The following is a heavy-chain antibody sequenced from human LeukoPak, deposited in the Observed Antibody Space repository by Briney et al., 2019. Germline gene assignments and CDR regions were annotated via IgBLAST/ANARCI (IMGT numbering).Heavy chain of an antibody. CDR2: IYYNGNT. J-gene: IGHJ3*02. CDR3: ARLTALAGHRGAFDI. CDR1: GGSIGGHTFY. Sequence: SETLSLTCNVSGGSIGGHTFYWDWIRQPPGKGLEWIATIYYNGNTFYNPSLRSRVAISIDMSKSQFSLHLSSVTAADTAIYYCARLTALAGHRGAFDIWGPGTMVTVSS. D-gene: IGHD6-19*01. V-gene: IGHV4-39*01.